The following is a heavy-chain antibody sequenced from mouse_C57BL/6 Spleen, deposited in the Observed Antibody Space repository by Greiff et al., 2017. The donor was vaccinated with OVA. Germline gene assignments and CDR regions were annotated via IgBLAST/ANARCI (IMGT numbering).Heavy chain of an antibody. V-gene: IGHV1-64*01. Sequence: QVHVKQSGAELVKPGASVKLSCKASGYTFTSYWMHWVKQRPGQGLEWIGMIHPNSGSTNYNEKFKSKATLTVDKSSSTAYMQLSSLTSEDSAVYYCAREGEDYDDFDYWGQGTTLTVSS. CDR2: IHPNSGST. J-gene: IGHJ2*01. D-gene: IGHD2-4*01. CDR3: AREGEDYDDFDY. CDR1: GYTFTSYW.